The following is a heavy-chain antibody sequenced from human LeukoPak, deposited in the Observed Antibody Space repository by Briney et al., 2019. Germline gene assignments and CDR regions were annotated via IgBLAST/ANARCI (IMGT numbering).Heavy chain of an antibody. CDR1: GSTFSGSA. Sequence: GGSLRLSCAASGSTFSGSAIHWVRQSSGKGLEWVGRIRSKVNSYATAYAASVRGRFTISRDDSKNTAYLQMNSLKSEDTAVYYCTRHTIAAAGTAGDYWGQGTLVTVSS. CDR3: TRHTIAAAGTAGDY. J-gene: IGHJ4*02. V-gene: IGHV3-73*01. D-gene: IGHD6-13*01. CDR2: IRSKVNSYAT.